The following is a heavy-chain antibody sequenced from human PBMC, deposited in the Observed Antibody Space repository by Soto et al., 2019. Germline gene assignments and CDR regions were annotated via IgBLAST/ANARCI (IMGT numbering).Heavy chain of an antibody. J-gene: IGHJ4*02. Sequence: QVQLVQSGAEVKKPGASVKVSCKASGYTFTSYGISWVRQAPGQGLEWMGWISAYNGNTNYAQKLQGRVTMTTDTSTRTAYMELRSLRSDATAVYYCARKGVGYYYSSGYFVDYWGQGTLVTVSS. V-gene: IGHV1-18*01. CDR3: ARKGVGYYYSSGYFVDY. CDR2: ISAYNGNT. CDR1: GYTFTSYG. D-gene: IGHD3-22*01.